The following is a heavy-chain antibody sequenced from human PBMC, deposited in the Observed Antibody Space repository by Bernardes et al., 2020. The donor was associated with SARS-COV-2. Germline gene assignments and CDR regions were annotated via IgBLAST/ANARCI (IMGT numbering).Heavy chain of an antibody. J-gene: IGHJ6*02. CDR3: TKCVVGYYAVDV. Sequence: GGSLRLSCAASGFTFSNYAMSWVRQAPGKGLEWVAGVSGRGGSTYYADSVKGRFTISRDNSQNSLFLQLNSLRVEDAAVYYCTKCVVGYYAVDVWGQGTTVTVSS. D-gene: IGHD1-26*01. CDR1: GFTFSNYA. V-gene: IGHV3-23*01. CDR2: VSGRGGST.